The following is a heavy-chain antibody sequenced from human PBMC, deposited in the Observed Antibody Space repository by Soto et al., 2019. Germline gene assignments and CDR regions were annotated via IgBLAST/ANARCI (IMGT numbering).Heavy chain of an antibody. Sequence: HPGGSLRLSCAASGFAFSDHYMDWVRQAPGKGLQWVGRIRNKANSYTTEYAASVKGRFTISRDDSKNSLYLQMNSLKTEDTAVYYCVRAGIGTTPYYFDYWGQGT. CDR3: VRAGIGTTPYYFDY. CDR2: IRNKANSYTT. CDR1: GFAFSDHY. V-gene: IGHV3-72*01. J-gene: IGHJ4*02. D-gene: IGHD4-17*01.